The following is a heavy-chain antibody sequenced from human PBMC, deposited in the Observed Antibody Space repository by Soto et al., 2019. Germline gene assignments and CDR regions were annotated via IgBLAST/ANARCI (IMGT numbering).Heavy chain of an antibody. V-gene: IGHV3-48*03. J-gene: IGHJ4*02. CDR3: ARGVFVKLNYDTLTGYGMFDY. CDR1: GFTFSSYE. Sequence: EVQLVESGGGLVQPGGSLRLSCVASGFTFSSYEMNWVRQAPGKGLEWVASISSSGSTIYYGDSVMGRFTISRDNAKNSLNLQMNSLRAEDTALYYCARGVFVKLNYDTLTGYGMFDYWGQVTLVTVSS. D-gene: IGHD3-9*01. CDR2: ISSSGSTI.